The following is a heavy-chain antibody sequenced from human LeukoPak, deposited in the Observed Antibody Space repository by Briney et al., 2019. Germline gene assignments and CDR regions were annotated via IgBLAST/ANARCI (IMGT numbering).Heavy chain of an antibody. CDR1: GLAFSAYK. V-gene: IGHV3-74*01. D-gene: IGHD2-15*01. J-gene: IGHJ4*02. CDR3: VVGGSPGY. Sequence: GGSLRLSCAASGLAFSAYKMHWVRQAPRKGLVWVSRISTDGYTTDYADFVQGRFTVSRDNTKNTWSLEMNSLRAEDTAVYYCVVGGSPGYWGQGTLVTVSS. CDR2: ISTDGYTT.